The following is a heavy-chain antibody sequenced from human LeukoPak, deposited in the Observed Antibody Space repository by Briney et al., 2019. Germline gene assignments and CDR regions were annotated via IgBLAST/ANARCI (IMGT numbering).Heavy chain of an antibody. D-gene: IGHD2-2*02. J-gene: IGHJ4*02. CDR1: GFTFSSYS. Sequence: GGSLRLSCATSGFTFSSYSMNWVRQAPGKGLEWVSSIVSSGSYIYYADSVKGRFTISRDNAKNSLYLQMNSLRAEDTAVYYCARESGGYCSTTSCYKGYFDYWGQGTLVTVSS. V-gene: IGHV3-21*01. CDR3: ARESGGYCSTTSCYKGYFDY. CDR2: IVSSGSYI.